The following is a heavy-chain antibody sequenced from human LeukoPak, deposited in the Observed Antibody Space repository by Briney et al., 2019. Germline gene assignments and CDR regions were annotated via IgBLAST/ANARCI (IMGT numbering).Heavy chain of an antibody. CDR3: TKDDDSTSYYFDY. J-gene: IGHJ4*02. V-gene: IGHV3-74*01. CDR2: INSDGSTT. Sequence: GGSLRLSCAASGFTFSSYWMYWVRQAPGKGLVWVSRINSDGSTTSYADSVKGRSTISRDNAKNTLYLQMNSLRAEDTAVYYCTKDDDSTSYYFDYWGQGTLVTVSS. D-gene: IGHD2-2*01. CDR1: GFTFSSYW.